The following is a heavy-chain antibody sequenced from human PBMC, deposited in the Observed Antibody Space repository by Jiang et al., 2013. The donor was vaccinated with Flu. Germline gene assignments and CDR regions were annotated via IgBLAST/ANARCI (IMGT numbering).Heavy chain of an antibody. D-gene: IGHD5-18*01. V-gene: IGHV4-39*01. CDR2: IYYSGST. Sequence: PGLVKPSETLSLTCTVSGGSISSSSYYWGWIRQPPGKGLEWIGSIYYSGSTYYNPSLKSRVTISVDTSKNQFSLKLSSVTAADTAVYYCARGLEYVDTAMVTSFDYWGQGTLVTVSS. CDR1: GGSISSSSYY. J-gene: IGHJ4*02. CDR3: ARGLEYVDTAMVTSFDY.